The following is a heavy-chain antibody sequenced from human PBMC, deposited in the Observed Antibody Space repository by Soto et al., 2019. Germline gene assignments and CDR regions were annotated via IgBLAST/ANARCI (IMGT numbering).Heavy chain of an antibody. D-gene: IGHD6-13*01. CDR2: ISSSSSYT. CDR3: ARDLSFLPHSSSWSLDP. Sequence: QVQLVESGGGLVKPGGSLRLSCAASGFTFSDYYMSWIRQAPGKGLEWVSYISSSSSYTNYADSVKGRFTISRDNAKNSLYLQMNSLRAEDTAVYYCARDLSFLPHSSSWSLDPWGQGTLVTVSS. J-gene: IGHJ5*02. CDR1: GFTFSDYY. V-gene: IGHV3-11*05.